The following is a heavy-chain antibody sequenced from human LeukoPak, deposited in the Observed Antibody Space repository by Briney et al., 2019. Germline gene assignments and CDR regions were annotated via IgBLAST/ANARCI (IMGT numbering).Heavy chain of an antibody. D-gene: IGHD6-13*01. Sequence: PGGSLRLSCAAFGFTFSSYAMGWVRQAPGKGLEWVSVIYSGGSTYYADSVKGRFTISRDNSKNTLYLQMNSLRAEDTAVYYCARDQADLRAFDIWGQGTMVTVSS. CDR1: GFTFSSYA. CDR3: ARDQADLRAFDI. CDR2: IYSGGST. V-gene: IGHV3-23*03. J-gene: IGHJ3*02.